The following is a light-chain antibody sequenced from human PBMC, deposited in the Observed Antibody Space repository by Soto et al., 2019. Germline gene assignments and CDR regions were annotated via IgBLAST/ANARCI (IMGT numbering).Light chain of an antibody. CDR1: QSISIW. CDR3: QQYNNYFSWT. J-gene: IGKJ1*01. CDR2: DAS. Sequence: DIQMTQSPSTLSASVGDRATITCRASQSISIWLAWYQQKPGKAPNILIYDASTLVSGVPSRFSGSGSGTEFTLTISSLQPDDFATYYCQQYNNYFSWTFGQGTKVEIK. V-gene: IGKV1-5*01.